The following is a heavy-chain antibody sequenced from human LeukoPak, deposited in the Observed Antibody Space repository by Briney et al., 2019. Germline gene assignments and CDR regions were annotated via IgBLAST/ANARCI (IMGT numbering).Heavy chain of an antibody. J-gene: IGHJ4*02. CDR2: ISYDGNTI. D-gene: IGHD4-11*01. CDR1: EFTFSNYA. Sequence: GGSLRLSCAASEFTFSNYAVHWVRQAPDKGLQWVAVISYDGNTIHYADSVKGRFTISRDTSKNTLYLQMNSLRTEDTAVYYCARSGGLQKFDYWGQGTLVTVSS. CDR3: ARSGGLQKFDY. V-gene: IGHV3-30-3*01.